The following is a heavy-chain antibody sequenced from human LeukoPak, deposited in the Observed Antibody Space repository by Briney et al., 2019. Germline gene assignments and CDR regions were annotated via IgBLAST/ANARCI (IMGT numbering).Heavy chain of an antibody. CDR2: ISLEGSNK. Sequence: PGRSLRLSCGASGFTFSSYAMHWVRHAPGRGLEGGADISLEGSNKYYADSVKGRFTISRDNSKNTLYLQMNSLRAEDTAVYYCARDQVLRFSGAFDYWGQGTLVTVSS. CDR1: GFTFSSYA. CDR3: ARDQVLRFSGAFDY. J-gene: IGHJ4*02. D-gene: IGHD3-3*01. V-gene: IGHV3-30-3*01.